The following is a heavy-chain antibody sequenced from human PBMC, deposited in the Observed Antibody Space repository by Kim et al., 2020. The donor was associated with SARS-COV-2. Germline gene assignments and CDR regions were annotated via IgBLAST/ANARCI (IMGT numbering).Heavy chain of an antibody. Sequence: SETLSLTCAVYGGSFSGYYWSWIRQPPGKGLEWIGEINHSGSTNYNPSLKSRVTISVDTSKNQFSLKLSSVTAADTAVYYCARALYRGIVVVPAMGNDA. CDR1: GGSFSGYY. J-gene: IGHJ3*01. D-gene: IGHD2-2*01. CDR2: INHSGST. CDR3: ARALYRGIVVVPAMGNDA. V-gene: IGHV4-34*01.